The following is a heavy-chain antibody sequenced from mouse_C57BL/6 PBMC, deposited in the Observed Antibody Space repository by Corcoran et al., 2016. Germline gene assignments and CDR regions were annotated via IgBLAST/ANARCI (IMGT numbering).Heavy chain of an antibody. CDR1: GYIFTTYG. Sequence: QIQLVQSGPELKKPGETVKISCKASGYIFTTYGMSWVKQAPGKGLKWMGWINTYSGVPTYADDFKGRFAFSLETSASTAYLQINNLKNEDTATYFCARWRDYDGFAYWGQGTLVTVSA. CDR2: INTYSGVP. V-gene: IGHV9-3*01. J-gene: IGHJ3*01. CDR3: ARWRDYDGFAY. D-gene: IGHD2-4*01.